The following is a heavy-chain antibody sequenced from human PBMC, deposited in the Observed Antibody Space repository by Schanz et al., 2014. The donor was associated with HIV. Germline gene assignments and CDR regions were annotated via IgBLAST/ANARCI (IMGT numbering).Heavy chain of an antibody. CDR2: ISYDGTKK. CDR1: GFPLRDYG. J-gene: IGHJ4*02. D-gene: IGHD3-22*01. CDR3: AKPEYDSRGNSQSHFDS. V-gene: IGHV3-30*18. Sequence: QVQLVESGGGVVQPGRSLRLSCATTGFPLRDYGMHWVRQAPGKGLEWVAVISYDGTKKHYADSVKGRFTISRDNSKNTLYLQMTTLRTEDTAVYYCAKPEYDSRGNSQSHFDSWGQGTLVTVSS.